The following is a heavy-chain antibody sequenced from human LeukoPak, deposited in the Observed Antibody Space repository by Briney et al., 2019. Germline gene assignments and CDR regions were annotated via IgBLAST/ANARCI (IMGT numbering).Heavy chain of an antibody. J-gene: IGHJ4*02. CDR3: AKADLGYCSGGSCPGFDY. CDR1: GLTFSSYG. V-gene: IGHV3-30*02. Sequence: PGGSLRLSCAASGLTFSSYGMHWVRQAPGKGLEWVAFIRYDGSNKYYADSVKGRFTISRDNSKNTLYLQMNSLRAEDTAVYYCAKADLGYCSGGSCPGFDYWGQGTLVTASS. D-gene: IGHD2-15*01. CDR2: IRYDGSNK.